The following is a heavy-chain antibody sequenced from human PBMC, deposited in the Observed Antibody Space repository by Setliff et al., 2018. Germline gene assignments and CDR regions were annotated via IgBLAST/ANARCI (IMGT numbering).Heavy chain of an antibody. CDR1: GFTFRSYW. J-gene: IGHJ4*02. D-gene: IGHD3-3*01. CDR3: AKDPRDTYYNFGY. V-gene: IGHV3-7*01. CDR2: IRHDGTTI. Sequence: AGGSLRLSCTASGFTFRSYWMKWVRQAPGKGLEWVADIRHDGTTIYYVDSVKGRFTISRGNAKNSLYLQMNSLRVEDTALYYCAKDPRDTYYNFGYWGQGTLGTVAS.